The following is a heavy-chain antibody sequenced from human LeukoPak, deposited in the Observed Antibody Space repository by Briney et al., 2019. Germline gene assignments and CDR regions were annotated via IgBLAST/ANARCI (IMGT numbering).Heavy chain of an antibody. D-gene: IGHD1-26*01. CDR1: GYTFTSYG. V-gene: IGHV1-18*01. CDR3: ARDRGVVGATLAGY. CDR2: ISAYNGNT. Sequence: ASVKVSCTASGYTFTSYGNSWVRQAPGQGLDWMGWISAYNGNTNYAQKLQGRVTMTTDTSTSTAYMELRSLRSDDTAVYYCARDRGVVGATLAGYWGQGTLVTVSS. J-gene: IGHJ4*02.